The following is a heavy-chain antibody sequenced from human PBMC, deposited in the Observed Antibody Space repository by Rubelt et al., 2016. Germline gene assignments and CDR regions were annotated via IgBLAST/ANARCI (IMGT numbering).Heavy chain of an antibody. CDR3: AKHSYWYFDL. Sequence: QVQLQESGPGLVKPSETLSLICTVSGGSISSSYWSWIRQPPGKGLEWIGYIYYSGTTNYNPSFRSRVTISVDTSKNQFSLKLSFVTAADTAVYYCAKHSYWYFDLWGRGTLVTVSS. J-gene: IGHJ2*01. CDR2: IYYSGTT. V-gene: IGHV4-59*08. CDR1: GGSISSSY.